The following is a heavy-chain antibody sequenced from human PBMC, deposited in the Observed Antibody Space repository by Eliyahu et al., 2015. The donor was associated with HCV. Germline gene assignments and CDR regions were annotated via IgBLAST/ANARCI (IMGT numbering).Heavy chain of an antibody. D-gene: IGHD3-10*01. CDR1: GFSFTNYW. CDR3: TRRGGDY. J-gene: IGHJ4*02. CDR2: IFPADSDT. Sequence: EVQLLQSGAEVKKPGESLKISCKTSGFSFTNYWIGWVRQTPEKGLEWMAMIFPADSDTKYSPSHQGQLTISADKSTSTVYLQWDSLKASDTAMYYCTRRGGDYWGQGTQVTVSS. V-gene: IGHV5-51*03.